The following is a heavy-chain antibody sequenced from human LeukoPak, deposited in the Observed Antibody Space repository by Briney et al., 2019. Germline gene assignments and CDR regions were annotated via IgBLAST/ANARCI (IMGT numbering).Heavy chain of an antibody. CDR2: IRYDGSNK. J-gene: IGHJ4*02. V-gene: IGHV3-30*02. CDR1: GFTFSSYG. CDR3: AKAGTLDTAMMHFDY. Sequence: PGGSLRLSCAASGFTFSSYGMHWVRQAPGKGLEWVAFIRYDGSNKYCADSVKGRFTISRDNSKNTLYLQMNSLRAEDTAVYYCAKAGTLDTAMMHFDYWGQGTLVTVSS. D-gene: IGHD5-18*01.